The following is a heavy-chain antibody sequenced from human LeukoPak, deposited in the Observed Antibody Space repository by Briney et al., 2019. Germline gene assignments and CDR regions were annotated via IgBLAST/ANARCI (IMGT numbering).Heavy chain of an antibody. CDR2: ITTSDGNT. J-gene: IGHJ4*02. CDR3: AKDGGLWVSAHWGDS. V-gene: IGHV3-23*01. Sequence: GGSLRPSCAASGFTFSSYWMHWVRQAPGKGLEWVSTITTSDGNTYYADSVKGRFTVSRDNSKNALFLQMNSLRAEDMAVYYCAKDGGLWVSAHWGDSWGRGTLVTVSS. CDR1: GFTFSSYW. D-gene: IGHD7-27*01.